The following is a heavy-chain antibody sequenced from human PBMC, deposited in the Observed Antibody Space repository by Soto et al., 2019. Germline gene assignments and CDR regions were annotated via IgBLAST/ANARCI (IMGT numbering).Heavy chain of an antibody. CDR1: GGSFSGYY. V-gene: IGHV4-34*01. J-gene: IGHJ6*02. CDR2: INHSGST. D-gene: IGHD3-9*01. CDR3: ASLGTGYYYYYGMDV. Sequence: WETLSLTCAVYGGSFSGYYWSWIRQPRGKGLEWIGEINHSGSTNYNPSLKSRVTISVDTSKNQFSLKLSSVTAADTAVYYCASLGTGYYYYYGMDVWGQGTTVTVS.